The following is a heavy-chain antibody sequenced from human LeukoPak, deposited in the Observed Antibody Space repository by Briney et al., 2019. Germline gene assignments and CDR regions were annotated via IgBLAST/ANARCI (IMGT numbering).Heavy chain of an antibody. CDR1: GGSFSGYY. J-gene: IGHJ4*02. V-gene: IGHV4-34*01. D-gene: IGHD6-19*01. CDR3: ARARGGGVPSSGWYFDY. Sequence: SETLSLTCAVYGGSFSGYYWSWICQPPGKGLEWIGEINHSGSTNYNPSLKSRVTISVDTSKNQFSLKLSSVTAADTAVYYCARARGGGVPSSGWYFDYWGQGTLVTVSS. CDR2: INHSGST.